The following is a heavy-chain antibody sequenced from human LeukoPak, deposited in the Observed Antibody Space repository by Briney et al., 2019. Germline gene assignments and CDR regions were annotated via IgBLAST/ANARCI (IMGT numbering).Heavy chain of an antibody. CDR1: GFTFSDYY. D-gene: IGHD2-8*01. Sequence: PGGSLRLSCAASGFTFSDYYMSWIRQAPGKGLERVSYISSSGSTIYYADSVKGRFTISRDNAKNSLYLQMNSLRAEDTAVYYCARDGDIVLMVYARREYGMDVWGQGTTVTVSS. V-gene: IGHV3-11*01. CDR2: ISSSGSTI. J-gene: IGHJ6*02. CDR3: ARDGDIVLMVYARREYGMDV.